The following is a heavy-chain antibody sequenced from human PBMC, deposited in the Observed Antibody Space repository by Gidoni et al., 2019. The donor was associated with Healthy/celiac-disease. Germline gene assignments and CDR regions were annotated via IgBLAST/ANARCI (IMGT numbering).Heavy chain of an antibody. J-gene: IGHJ4*02. Sequence: EVQLVESGGGLVQPGRSLRLSCAASGFTFDDYAMHWVRQAPGKGLEWVSGISWNSGSIGYADSVKGRFTISRDNAKNSLYLQMNSLRAEDTALYYCAKDIADGDYVGFDYWGQGTLVTVSS. D-gene: IGHD4-17*01. V-gene: IGHV3-9*01. CDR2: ISWNSGSI. CDR1: GFTFDDYA. CDR3: AKDIADGDYVGFDY.